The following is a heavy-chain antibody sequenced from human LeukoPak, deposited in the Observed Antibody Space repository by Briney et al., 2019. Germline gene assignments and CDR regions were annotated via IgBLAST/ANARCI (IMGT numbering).Heavy chain of an antibody. CDR2: TYYGSKWYN. CDR1: GDSVSSNSAA. J-gene: IGHJ4*02. V-gene: IGHV6-1*01. Sequence: SQTLSLTCAISGDSVSSNSAAWNWIRQSPSRGLEWLGRTYYGSKWYNDYAVSVKSRITINPDTSKNQFSLQLNSVTPEDTAVYYCARAGNIVVVPAAMLFDYWGQGTLVTVSS. D-gene: IGHD2-2*01. CDR3: ARAGNIVVVPAAMLFDY.